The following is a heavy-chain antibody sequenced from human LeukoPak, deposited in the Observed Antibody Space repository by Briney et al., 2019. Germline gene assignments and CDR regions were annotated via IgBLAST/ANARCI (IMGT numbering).Heavy chain of an antibody. V-gene: IGHV4-34*01. J-gene: IGHJ2*01. Sequence: PSETLSLTCAVYGGSFSGYYWSWIRQPPGKGLEWIGEINHSGSTNYNPSLKSRVTISVDTSKNQFSLKLSSVTAADTAVYYCAARAYYYDSSGYYSNWYFDLWGRGTLVTVSS. CDR3: AARAYYYDSSGYYSNWYFDL. CDR1: GGSFSGYY. CDR2: INHSGST. D-gene: IGHD3-22*01.